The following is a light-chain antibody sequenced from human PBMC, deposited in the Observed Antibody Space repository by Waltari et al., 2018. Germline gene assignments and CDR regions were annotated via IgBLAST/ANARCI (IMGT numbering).Light chain of an antibody. J-gene: IGKJ5*01. CDR3: QQSYS. Sequence: EIQLTQSPSSPSASVGDRVTITCRASQSSSDYLNWYQQKPGKAPKLLIYAASTLQSGVPSRFSGSGSGTDFALTISSLQPEDFATYYCQQSYSFGQGTRLEIK. CDR1: QSSSDY. CDR2: AAS. V-gene: IGKV1-39*01.